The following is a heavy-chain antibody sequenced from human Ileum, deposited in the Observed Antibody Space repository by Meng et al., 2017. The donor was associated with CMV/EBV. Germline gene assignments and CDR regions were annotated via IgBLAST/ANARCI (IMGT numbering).Heavy chain of an antibody. J-gene: IGHJ5*02. V-gene: IGHV4-4*07. CDR2: IYTSGTT. CDR3: ARAGAVAGVEGNWFDH. Sequence: LQESRPRPLQPSETLSLTCTVTGGSLTSYYWTWIRQPAGKGLEWIGRIYTSGTTIYNPSLKSRVTMSVDTSKNQFSLKLSSVTVADTAVYYCARAGAVAGVEGNWFDHWGQGTLVTVSS. CDR1: GGSLTSYY. D-gene: IGHD6-19*01.